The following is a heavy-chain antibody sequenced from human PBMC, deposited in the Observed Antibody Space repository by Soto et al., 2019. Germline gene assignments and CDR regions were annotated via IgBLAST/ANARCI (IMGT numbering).Heavy chain of an antibody. J-gene: IGHJ4*02. CDR3: TALDGTTVTTELFDY. CDR1: GFTFSTYW. V-gene: IGHV3-74*01. Sequence: GESLKISCAASGFTFSTYWMHWIRQVPGKGLEWVSRINSDASHTYYADSVKGRFTISRDNAKNTLHLEMNSLRAEDTAVYYCTALDGTTVTTELFDYWGQGTLVTVSS. D-gene: IGHD4-17*01. CDR2: INSDASHT.